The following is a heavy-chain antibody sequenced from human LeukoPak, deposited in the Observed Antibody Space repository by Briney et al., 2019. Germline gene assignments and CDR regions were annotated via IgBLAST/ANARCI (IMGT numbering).Heavy chain of an antibody. CDR1: GYSISSGYY. CDR3: ARVSIGWGASLEWY. V-gene: IGHV4-38-2*02. J-gene: IGHJ4*02. Sequence: SETLSLTCTVSGYSISSGYYWGWIRQPPGKGLEWIGSIYHSGSTYYNPSLKSRVTISVDTSKNQFSLKLSSVTAADTAVYYCARVSIGWGASLEWYWGQGTLVTVSS. CDR2: IYHSGST. D-gene: IGHD3-3*01.